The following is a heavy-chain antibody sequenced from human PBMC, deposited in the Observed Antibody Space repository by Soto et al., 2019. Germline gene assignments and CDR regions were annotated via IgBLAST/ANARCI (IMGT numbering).Heavy chain of an antibody. Sequence: SETLSLTCTVSGGSVSSGSYYWSWVRQPAGRGLEWIGRIYARGDTNYNPSLKSRVTMFVDRSTNEFSLRLTSVTAADTAVYYCAGIGEEVYYGMDVWGQGTTVTVSS. CDR2: IYARGDT. V-gene: IGHV4-61*02. D-gene: IGHD1-26*01. CDR1: GGSVSSGSYY. J-gene: IGHJ6*02. CDR3: AGIGEEVYYGMDV.